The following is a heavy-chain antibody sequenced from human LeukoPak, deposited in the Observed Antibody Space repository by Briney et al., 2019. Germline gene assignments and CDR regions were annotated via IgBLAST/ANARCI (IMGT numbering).Heavy chain of an antibody. Sequence: ASVKVSCKASGYTFTGYYMHWVRQAPGLGLEWMGWINPNSGGTNYAQKFQGRVTMTRDTSISTAYMELSRLRSDDTAVYYCARVGGYVSSVDYWGQGTLVTVSS. V-gene: IGHV1-2*02. CDR3: ARVGGYVSSVDY. CDR2: INPNSGGT. J-gene: IGHJ4*02. CDR1: GYTFTGYY. D-gene: IGHD5-12*01.